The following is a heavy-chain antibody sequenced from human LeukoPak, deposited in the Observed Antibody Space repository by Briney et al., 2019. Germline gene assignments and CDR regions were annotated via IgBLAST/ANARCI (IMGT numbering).Heavy chain of an antibody. V-gene: IGHV4-34*01. Sequence: KPSETLSLTCAVYGGSFSGYYWSWIRQPPGKGLEWIGEINHSGSTNYNPSLKSRVTISVDTSKNQFSLKLSSVTAADTAVYYCARESRAILRGGFYYYYYMDVWGKGTTVTVSS. CDR3: ARESRAILRGGFYYYYYMDV. D-gene: IGHD5-12*01. CDR1: GGSFSGYY. J-gene: IGHJ6*03. CDR2: INHSGST.